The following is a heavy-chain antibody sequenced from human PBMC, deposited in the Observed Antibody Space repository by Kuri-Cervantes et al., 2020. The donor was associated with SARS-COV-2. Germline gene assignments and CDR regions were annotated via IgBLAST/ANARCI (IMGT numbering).Heavy chain of an antibody. CDR1: GCSISSGGYS. CDR2: IYHSGST. Sequence: LRLSCAVSGCSISSGGYSWSWIRQPPGKGLEWIGYIYHSGSTYYNPSLKSRVTISVDRSKNQFSLKLSSVTAADTAVYYCARGVDRKEIYYYYYGMDVWGQGTTVTVSS. CDR3: ARGVDRKEIYYYYYGMDV. D-gene: IGHD2-15*01. V-gene: IGHV4-30-2*01. J-gene: IGHJ6*02.